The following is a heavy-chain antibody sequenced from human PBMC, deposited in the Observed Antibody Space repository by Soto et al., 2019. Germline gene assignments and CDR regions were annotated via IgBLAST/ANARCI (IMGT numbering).Heavy chain of an antibody. CDR3: PRDRITTREDAFEL. J-gene: IGHJ3*01. CDR1: GGTFSTYI. Sequence: QVQLVQSGAEVRKPGSSVKVSCKAPGGTFSTYIISWVRQAPGQGLEWMGRIIPIPDITNYAQKFQGRVTVSAARYTSTAYMELTSLKSEGPAVYYCPRDRITTREDAFELWGKVTLVTVSS. V-gene: IGHV1-69*08. CDR2: IIPIPDIT. D-gene: IGHD3-3*01.